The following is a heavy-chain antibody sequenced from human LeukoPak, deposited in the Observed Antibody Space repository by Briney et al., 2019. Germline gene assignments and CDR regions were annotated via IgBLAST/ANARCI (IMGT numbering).Heavy chain of an antibody. CDR3: ATNYAQRGYYFDY. J-gene: IGHJ4*01. CDR2: IIPIYGKA. CDR1: GGTFSSYA. Sequence: SVKVSCKASGGTFSSYAISWVRQAPGQGLEWMGGIIPIYGKANYAQKFQGRVTITADKSTPTAYMELSSLRSEDTAVYYCATNYAQRGYYFDYWGHGTLGTVSS. V-gene: IGHV1-69*06. D-gene: IGHD2-2*01.